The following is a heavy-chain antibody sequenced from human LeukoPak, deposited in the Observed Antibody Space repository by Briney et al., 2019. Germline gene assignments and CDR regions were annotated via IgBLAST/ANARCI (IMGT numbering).Heavy chain of an antibody. J-gene: IGHJ3*02. CDR2: IYYSGST. D-gene: IGHD3-16*02. Sequence: KPSETLSLTCTVSGGSISSYYWSWIRQPPGKGLEWIGYIYYSGSTNYNPSLKSRVTISVDTSKNQFSLKLSSVTAADTAVYYCARDLMITFGGVIVIDAFDIWGQGTMVTVSS. CDR3: ARDLMITFGGVIVIDAFDI. V-gene: IGHV4-59*01. CDR1: GGSISSYY.